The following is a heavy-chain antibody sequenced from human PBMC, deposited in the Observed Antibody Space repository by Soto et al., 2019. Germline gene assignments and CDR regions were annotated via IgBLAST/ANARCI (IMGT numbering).Heavy chain of an antibody. J-gene: IGHJ4*02. Sequence: SETLSLTCTVSGGSISSGGYYWSWIRQHPGKGLEWIGYIYYSGSTYYNPSLKSRVTISVDTSKYQFSLKLSSVTAADTAVYYCARNVRGYWNSGLDYCGQGTLVTVSS. D-gene: IGHD1-7*01. CDR1: GGSISSGGYY. V-gene: IGHV4-31*03. CDR2: IYYSGST. CDR3: ARNVRGYWNSGLDY.